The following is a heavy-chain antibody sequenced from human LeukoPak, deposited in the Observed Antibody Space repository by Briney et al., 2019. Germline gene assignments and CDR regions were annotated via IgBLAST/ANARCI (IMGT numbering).Heavy chain of an antibody. Sequence: PGGSLRLFCAASGFTFSSSYMSWVRQPPGKGLEWVSIIHRGGNTYYADYVKGRFTISRDTSKNTLYLQMSGLRAEDTAVYYCARDFESGASVFDNWGQGTLVTVSS. D-gene: IGHD1-26*01. CDR3: ARDFESGASVFDN. J-gene: IGHJ4*02. CDR1: GFTFSSSY. CDR2: IHRGGNT. V-gene: IGHV3-66*01.